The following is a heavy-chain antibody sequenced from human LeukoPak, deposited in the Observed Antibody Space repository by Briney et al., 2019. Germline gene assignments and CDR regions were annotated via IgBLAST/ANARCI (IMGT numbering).Heavy chain of an antibody. CDR3: ALRLGELSTPPDNWFDP. CDR1: GGTFSSYA. D-gene: IGHD3-16*02. J-gene: IGHJ5*02. V-gene: IGHV1-69*13. Sequence: SVKVSSKASGGTFSSYAISWVRQAPGQGLEWMGGIIPIFDTANYAQKFQGRVTITADESTSTAYMELSSLRSEDTAVYYCALRLGELSTPPDNWFDPWGQGTLVTVSS. CDR2: IIPIFDTA.